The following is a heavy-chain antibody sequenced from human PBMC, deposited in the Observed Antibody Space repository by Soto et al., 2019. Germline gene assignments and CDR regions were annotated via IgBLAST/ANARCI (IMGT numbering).Heavy chain of an antibody. Sequence: GGSLRLSCAAAGFTFSSYAMSWVRQAPGKGLEWVSAISGSGGSTYYADSVKGRFTISRDNSKNTLYLQMNSLRAEDTAVYYCAKDLSLGGWFDPWGQGTLVTASS. CDR3: AKDLSLGGWFDP. D-gene: IGHD3-16*01. V-gene: IGHV3-23*01. J-gene: IGHJ5*02. CDR1: GFTFSSYA. CDR2: ISGSGGST.